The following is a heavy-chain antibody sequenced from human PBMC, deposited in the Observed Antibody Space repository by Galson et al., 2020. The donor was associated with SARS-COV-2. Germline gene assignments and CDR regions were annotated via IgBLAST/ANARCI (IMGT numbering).Heavy chain of an antibody. J-gene: IGHJ4*02. D-gene: IGHD3-22*01. CDR2: ISDSGGDT. CDR1: AFAFSSYA. V-gene: IGHV3-23*01. Sequence: QAGGSLRLSCTASAFAFSSYAMSWVRQAPGKGLEWVSVISDSGGDTYFADSVKGRFTISRDNSKNTLYLQMNSLRAEDTAVYYCTRDLFYLGSSGHFFGDYWGQGTLVTVSS. CDR3: TRDLFYLGSSGHFFGDY.